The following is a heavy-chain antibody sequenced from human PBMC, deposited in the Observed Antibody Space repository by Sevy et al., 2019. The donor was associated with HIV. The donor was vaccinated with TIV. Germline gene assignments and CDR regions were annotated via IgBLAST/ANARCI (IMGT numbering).Heavy chain of an antibody. D-gene: IGHD2-21*02. CDR1: GFTFSSFS. Sequence: GGSLRLSCAASGFTFSSFSMNWVRQAPGKTLEWISYISSSGSRIYCADSVKGRFSISRDNAKRSLYLQMNSLRDEDTAVYYCARASSPYCGGDCLYAFNIWGQGTMVTVSS. CDR2: ISSSGSRI. CDR3: ARASSPYCGGDCLYAFNI. J-gene: IGHJ3*02. V-gene: IGHV3-48*02.